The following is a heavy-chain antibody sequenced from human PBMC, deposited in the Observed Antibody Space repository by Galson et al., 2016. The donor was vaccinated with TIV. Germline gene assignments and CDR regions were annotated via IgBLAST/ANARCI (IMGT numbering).Heavy chain of an antibody. V-gene: IGHV5-51*03. J-gene: IGHJ3*01. CDR3: ARMSLLGALDV. CDR1: GYNFRSYW. D-gene: IGHD3-16*01. CDR2: IFPNDSDI. Sequence: SGAEVKKPGESLKISCKDSGYNFRSYWIAWVRQMPGKGFEWLGIIFPNDSDIRYSPYFRGLVTMSADKSTSTAYLQCSSLKASDTAMYYCARMSLLGALDVWGQGKMVIVSS.